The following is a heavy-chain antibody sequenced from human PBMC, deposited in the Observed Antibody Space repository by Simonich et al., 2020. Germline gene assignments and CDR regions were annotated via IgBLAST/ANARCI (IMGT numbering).Heavy chain of an antibody. CDR3: ARSLGYYYYYYGMDV. CDR1: GGSISSYY. CDR2: IYSSGST. V-gene: IGHV4-59*08. J-gene: IGHJ6*02. Sequence: QVQLQESGPGLVKPSETLSLTCTVSGGSISSYYWSWIRQPPGKGLEWIGYIYSSGSTNYNPPLKSRVTRSVDTSKNQFSLKLSSVTAAETAVYYCARSLGYYYYYYGMDVWGQGTTVTVSS. D-gene: IGHD1-26*01.